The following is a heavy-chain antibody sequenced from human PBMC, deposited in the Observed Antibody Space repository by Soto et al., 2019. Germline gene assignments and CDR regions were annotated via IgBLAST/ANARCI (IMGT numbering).Heavy chain of an antibody. V-gene: IGHV3-48*02. CDR1: GFTFSSYS. D-gene: IGHD3-22*01. CDR2: ISSSSSTI. Sequence: GGSLRLSCAASGFTFSSYSMNWVRQAPGKGLEWVSYISSSSSTIYYADSVKGRFTISRDNAKNSLYLQMNSLRDEDTAVYYCARDLPNYYDSSGTRAWGQGTLVTVSS. CDR3: ARDLPNYYDSSGTRA. J-gene: IGHJ5*02.